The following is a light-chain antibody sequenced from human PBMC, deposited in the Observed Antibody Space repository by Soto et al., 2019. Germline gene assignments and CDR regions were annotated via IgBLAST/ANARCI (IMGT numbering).Light chain of an antibody. V-gene: IGKV3-15*01. Sequence: EIVMTQSPATLSVSPGERVTLSCRASQSVSSNLAWYQQKPGQAPRLLIYGSSTWATGVPARFSASGSGTELTLTISSLQSEDFAVYYCQHYNNWPPWTFGQGTKVEIK. CDR1: QSVSSN. CDR3: QHYNNWPPWT. CDR2: GSS. J-gene: IGKJ1*01.